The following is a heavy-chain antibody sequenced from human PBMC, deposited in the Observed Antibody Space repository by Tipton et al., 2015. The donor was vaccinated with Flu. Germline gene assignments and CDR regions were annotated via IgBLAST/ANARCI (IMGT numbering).Heavy chain of an antibody. CDR2: IYYSGST. CDR1: GGSINNSGYY. V-gene: IGHV4-39*01. Sequence: TLSLTCAVSGGSINNSGYYWGWIRQPPGKGLEWVGSIYYSGSTYYNPSLKSRVTMSVDTSKNQFSLKLTSVTAADTAVYYCARPTVTAGFDPWGQGTLVTVSS. CDR3: ARPTVTAGFDP. J-gene: IGHJ5*02. D-gene: IGHD4-17*01.